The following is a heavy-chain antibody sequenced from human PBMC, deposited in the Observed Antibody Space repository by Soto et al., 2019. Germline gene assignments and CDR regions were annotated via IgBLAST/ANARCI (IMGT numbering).Heavy chain of an antibody. V-gene: IGHV3-30*03. CDR2: ISYDGSNK. Sequence: GSVRLSSASSGFTFCSSGMHLVRQAPGKGLEWVAVISYDGSNKYYADSVKGRFTISRDNSKNTLYLQMNSLRAEDTAVYYCAAYTLTRLITIPPWGQGTLVTVS. CDR3: AAYTLTRLITIPP. J-gene: IGHJ5*02. CDR1: GFTFCSSG. D-gene: IGHD3-10*01.